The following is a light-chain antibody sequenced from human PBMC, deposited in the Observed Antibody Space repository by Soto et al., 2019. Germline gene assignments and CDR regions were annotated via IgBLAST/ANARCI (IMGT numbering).Light chain of an antibody. CDR3: QQYNNGPT. J-gene: IGKJ4*01. CDR1: QIVSSN. V-gene: IGKV3-15*01. Sequence: EIVMTQSPATLSVSPGERATLSCRASQIVSSNLAWYQQKPGQAPRLLIYGASARATGIPARFTGSGSGTEFTLTISSLQSEDFSGYYCQQYNNGPTFGGGTKVEIK. CDR2: GAS.